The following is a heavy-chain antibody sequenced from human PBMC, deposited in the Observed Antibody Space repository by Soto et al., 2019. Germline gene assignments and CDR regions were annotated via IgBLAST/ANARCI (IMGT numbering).Heavy chain of an antibody. CDR2: IYSGGTT. D-gene: IGHD3-22*01. CDR1: GVTVSSTY. V-gene: IGHV3-66*01. J-gene: IGHJ4*02. Sequence: DVQLVESGGGLVQAGGSLRLSCAASGVTVSSTYMSWVRQAPGKGLEWVSVIYSGGTTNYADSVKGRFTISRDNSKNTLYLQMNSLRVEDTAVYYCARGHYEPPPGYFDYWGQGTLVAVSS. CDR3: ARGHYEPPPGYFDY.